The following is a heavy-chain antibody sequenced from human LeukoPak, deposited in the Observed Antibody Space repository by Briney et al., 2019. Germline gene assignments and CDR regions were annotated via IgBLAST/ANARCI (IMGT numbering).Heavy chain of an antibody. CDR1: GFPFGNYA. CDR2: TSSSGSTI. J-gene: IGHJ6*02. CDR3: ARGGSPYGMDV. Sequence: GGSLRLSCVASGFPFGNYAMNWVRQAPGKGLEWISHTSSSGSTIYYADSVRGRFTMSRDNAKKSMYLQMNSLSAEDTAIYYCARGGSPYGMDVWGPGTTVTVSS. D-gene: IGHD3-10*01. V-gene: IGHV3-48*03.